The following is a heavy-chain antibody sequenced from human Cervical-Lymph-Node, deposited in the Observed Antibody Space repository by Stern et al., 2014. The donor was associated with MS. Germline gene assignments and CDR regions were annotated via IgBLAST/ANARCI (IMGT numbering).Heavy chain of an antibody. CDR2: IYYSGST. CDR3: ARDHGGPAFDI. V-gene: IGHV4-31*03. CDR1: GGSISSGGYY. Sequence: QLQESCPGLVKPSQTLSLTCTVSGGSISSGGYYWSWIRQPPGNGLEWIRTIYYSGSTYYNPSLKSRVTISVDSSKTQFSLKLSSVTAADTAVYYCARDHGGPAFDIWGQGTMVTVSS. J-gene: IGHJ3*02.